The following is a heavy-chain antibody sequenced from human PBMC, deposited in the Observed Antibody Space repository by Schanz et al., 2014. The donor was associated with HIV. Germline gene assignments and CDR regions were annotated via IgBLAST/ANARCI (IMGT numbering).Heavy chain of an antibody. CDR3: ARGGIWEWDQPDFDY. CDR1: GFTFSDYA. Sequence: EVQLLESGGGLVQPGGSPRLSCTTSGFTFSDYAMSWVRQAPGKGLEWVSAIVSSGGDTYYQASVEGRFTISRDNAKNTLYLQMNSLRAEDTALYYCARGGIWEWDQPDFDYWGQGTLVTVSS. CDR2: IVSSGGDT. J-gene: IGHJ4*02. D-gene: IGHD2-15*01. V-gene: IGHV3-23*01.